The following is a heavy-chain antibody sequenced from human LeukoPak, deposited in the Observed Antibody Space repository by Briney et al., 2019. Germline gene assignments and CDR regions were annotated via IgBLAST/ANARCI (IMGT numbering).Heavy chain of an antibody. D-gene: IGHD2-21*02. CDR3: ARDGLTFCGGDCYNDY. J-gene: IGHJ4*02. CDR1: GYTFTGYY. CDR2: INPNSGGT. V-gene: IGHV1-2*02. Sequence: ASVKVSCKASGYTFTGYYMHWVRQAPGQGLEWMGWINPNSGGTNYAQKFQGRVTMTRDTSMSTAYMELSRLKSDDTAVYYCARDGLTFCGGDCYNDYWGQGTLVTVSS.